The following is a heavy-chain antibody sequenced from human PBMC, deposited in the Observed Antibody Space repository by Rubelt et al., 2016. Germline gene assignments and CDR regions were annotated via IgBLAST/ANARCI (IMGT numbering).Heavy chain of an antibody. CDR3: ARGGGYNWNRHYYYYYYMDV. CDR1: GGSISSYY. V-gene: IGHV4-4*07. D-gene: IGHD1-20*01. J-gene: IGHJ6*03. Sequence: ESGPGLVKPSETLSLTCTVSGGSISSYYWSWIRQPAGKGLEWIGRIYTSGSTNYNPSLKSRVTMSVDTSKNQFSLKLSSVTAADTAVYYCARGGGYNWNRHYYYYYYMDVWGKGTTVTVSS. CDR2: IYTSGST.